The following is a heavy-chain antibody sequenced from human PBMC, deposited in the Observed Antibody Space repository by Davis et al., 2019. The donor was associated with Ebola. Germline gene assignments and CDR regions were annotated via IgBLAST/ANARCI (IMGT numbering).Heavy chain of an antibody. J-gene: IGHJ3*02. CDR3: ARAGHSSGWDAFDI. Sequence: SETLSLTCTVSGGSISSYYWSWIRQPPGKGLEWIGEINHSGSTNYNPSLKSRVTISVDTSKNQFSLKLSSVTAADTAVYYCARAGHSSGWDAFDIWGQGTMVTVSS. D-gene: IGHD6-19*01. CDR2: INHSGST. V-gene: IGHV4-34*01. CDR1: GGSISSYY.